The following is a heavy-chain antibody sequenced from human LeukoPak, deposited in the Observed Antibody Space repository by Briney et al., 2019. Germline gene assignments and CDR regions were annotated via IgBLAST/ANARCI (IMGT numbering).Heavy chain of an antibody. J-gene: IGHJ3*02. Sequence: PSETLSLTCTVSGGSISSYYWSWIRQPPGKGLEWIGYIYYSGSTNYNPSLKSRVTISVDTSKNQFSLKLSSVTAADTAVYYCAGKLERQHAFDIWGQGTMVTVSS. CDR2: IYYSGST. D-gene: IGHD1-1*01. V-gene: IGHV4-59*01. CDR1: GGSISSYY. CDR3: AGKLERQHAFDI.